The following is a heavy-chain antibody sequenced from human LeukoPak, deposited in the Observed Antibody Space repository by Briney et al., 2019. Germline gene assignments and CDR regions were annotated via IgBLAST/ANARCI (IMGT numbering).Heavy chain of an antibody. J-gene: IGHJ4*02. CDR2: VYPRDSDT. V-gene: IGHV5-51*01. D-gene: IGHD7-27*01. Sequence: GESLKISCKASGYSFSNYWIGWVRQVPRKGLEWMGIVYPRDSDTRYSPSFQGQVTISADKSISTAYLQWSSLKASDTAMYYCARQGTGEIDFWGQGTLVTVSS. CDR3: ARQGTGEIDF. CDR1: GYSFSNYW.